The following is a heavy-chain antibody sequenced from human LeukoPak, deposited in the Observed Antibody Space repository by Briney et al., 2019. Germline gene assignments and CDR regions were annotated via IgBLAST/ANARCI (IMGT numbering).Heavy chain of an antibody. CDR3: ARDQHRYYYYYMDV. V-gene: IGHV1-18*01. J-gene: IGHJ6*03. Sequence: ASVKVSCKASGYTFTSYGISWVRQAPGQGLEWMGWISAYNGNTNYAQKLQGRVTMTTDTSTSAAYMELRSLRSDDTAVYYCARDQHRYYYYYMDVWGKGTTITVSS. CDR2: ISAYNGNT. CDR1: GYTFTSYG.